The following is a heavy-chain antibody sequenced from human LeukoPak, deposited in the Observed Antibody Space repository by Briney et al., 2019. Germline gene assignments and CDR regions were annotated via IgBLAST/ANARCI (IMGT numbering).Heavy chain of an antibody. J-gene: IGHJ4*02. CDR2: ISGSGGST. CDR3: SKGHHIEGATYFDY. D-gene: IGHD1-26*01. CDR1: GFTFSSYA. V-gene: IGHV3-23*01. Sequence: PGGSLRLSCAASGFTFSSYAMSWVRQAPGKGLEWVSAISGSGGSTYYADSVKGRVTISRDNSKHTLYLQMNSLRAEHPAVSYCSKGHHIEGATYFDYWGQGTLVTVSS.